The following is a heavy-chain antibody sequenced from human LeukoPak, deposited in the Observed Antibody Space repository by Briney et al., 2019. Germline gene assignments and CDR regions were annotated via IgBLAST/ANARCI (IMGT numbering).Heavy chain of an antibody. CDR3: ARGQGHYYDSSGYSGEFDY. V-gene: IGHV4-59*01. CDR2: IYYSGST. CDR1: GASISSYY. D-gene: IGHD3-22*01. Sequence: SETLSLTCTVSGASISSYYCNWIRQPPGKGLEWIGYIYYSGSTNYNPSLKSRVTISVDTSKNQFSLKLSSVTAADTAVHYCARGQGHYYDSSGYSGEFDYWGPGAPVTVSS. J-gene: IGHJ4*02.